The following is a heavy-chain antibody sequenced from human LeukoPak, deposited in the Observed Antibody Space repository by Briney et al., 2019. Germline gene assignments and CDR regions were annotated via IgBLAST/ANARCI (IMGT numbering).Heavy chain of an antibody. Sequence: QPGRSLRLSCAASGFTFDEYAMHWVRQAPGKGLEWGSGISRRSGGSGYAESVRGRFTISRDNAKNSLYLQMNDLRPEDTGLYYCAKDSSSYYDSGGYFAWGQGSRVTVSS. D-gene: IGHD3-22*01. J-gene: IGHJ4*02. CDR1: GFTFDEYA. CDR2: ISRRSGGS. CDR3: AKDSSSYYDSGGYFA. V-gene: IGHV3-9*01.